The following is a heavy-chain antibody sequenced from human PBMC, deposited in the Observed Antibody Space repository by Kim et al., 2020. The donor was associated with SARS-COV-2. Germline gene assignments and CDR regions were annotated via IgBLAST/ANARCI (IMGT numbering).Heavy chain of an antibody. CDR3: ARDRGGSGNYLDF. Sequence: YHADSVNGRFTISRDDSKYTLYLQMNNLRAEDTALYYCARDRGGSGNYLDFWGQGTQVTLSS. V-gene: IGHV3-30*01. J-gene: IGHJ4*02. D-gene: IGHD3-10*01.